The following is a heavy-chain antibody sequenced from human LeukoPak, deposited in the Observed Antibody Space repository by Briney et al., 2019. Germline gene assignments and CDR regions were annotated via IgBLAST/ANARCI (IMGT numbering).Heavy chain of an antibody. CDR2: MNPNSGNT. D-gene: IGHD2-21*01. CDR1: GYTFTTYD. CDR3: ARGIRRGDCWFDP. J-gene: IGHJ5*02. Sequence: ASVKVSCKASGYTFTTYDINWVRQATGQELEWMGWMNPNSGNTGYAQKFQGRVTMTRNTSISTAYMELRSLRSEDTAVYYCARGIRRGDCWFDPWGQGTLVTVSS. V-gene: IGHV1-8*01.